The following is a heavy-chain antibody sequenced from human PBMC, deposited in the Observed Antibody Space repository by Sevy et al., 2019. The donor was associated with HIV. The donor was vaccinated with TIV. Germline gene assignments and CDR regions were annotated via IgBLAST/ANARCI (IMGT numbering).Heavy chain of an antibody. J-gene: IGHJ3*02. Sequence: GGSLRLSCVASGFSFSTYAMSWVRQAPGKGLEWVAAITGSDGRTWYPDSVKGRFTISRDNRKNTLYLQMTNLGPEDTALYDCARDRGFPRDVFDIWGQGTMVTVSS. V-gene: IGHV3-23*01. D-gene: IGHD3-10*01. CDR1: GFSFSTYA. CDR2: ITGSDGRT. CDR3: ARDRGFPRDVFDI.